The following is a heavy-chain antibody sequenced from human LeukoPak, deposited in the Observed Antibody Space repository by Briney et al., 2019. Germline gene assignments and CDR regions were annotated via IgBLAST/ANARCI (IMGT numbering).Heavy chain of an antibody. Sequence: ASVKVSCKASGYTFTSYYMHWVRQAPGQGLEWIGIINPSGGSTSYAQKFQGRVTMTRDTSTSTVYMELSSLRSEDTAVYYCAREHPGGAATGLLGDYWGQGTLVTVSS. J-gene: IGHJ4*02. D-gene: IGHD6-13*01. CDR1: GYTFTSYY. CDR3: AREHPGGAATGLLGDY. V-gene: IGHV1-46*01. CDR2: INPSGGST.